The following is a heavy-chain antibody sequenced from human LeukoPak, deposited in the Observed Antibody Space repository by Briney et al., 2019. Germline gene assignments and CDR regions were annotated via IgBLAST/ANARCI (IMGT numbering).Heavy chain of an antibody. Sequence: ASVKVSCKASGYTFTSSDINWVRQATGQGLEWMGWMNPNSGNTGYAQKFQGRVTMTRNASISTAYMELRSLRSEDTAMYYCARGLVTAAPRWGQGTLVTVSS. V-gene: IGHV1-8*01. D-gene: IGHD2-21*02. CDR1: GYTFTSSD. CDR2: MNPNSGNT. J-gene: IGHJ4*02. CDR3: ARGLVTAAPR.